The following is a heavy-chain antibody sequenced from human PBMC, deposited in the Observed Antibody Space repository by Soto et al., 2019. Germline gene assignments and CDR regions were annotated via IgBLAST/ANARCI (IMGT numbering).Heavy chain of an antibody. CDR3: ARGLDRYSSGWYGGY. V-gene: IGHV1-18*01. Sequence: ASVKVSCKASGYTFNSYGISWVRQAPGQGLEWMGWISAYNGNTNYAQKLQGRVTMTTDTSTSTAYMELRSLRSDDTAVYYCARGLDRYSSGWYGGYWGQGTLVTVSS. CDR2: ISAYNGNT. J-gene: IGHJ4*02. D-gene: IGHD6-19*01. CDR1: GYTFNSYG.